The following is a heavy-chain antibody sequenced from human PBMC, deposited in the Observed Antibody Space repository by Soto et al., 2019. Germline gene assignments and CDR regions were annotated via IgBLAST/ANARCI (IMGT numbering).Heavy chain of an antibody. CDR3: ARSHPCSSSWYYCGMDV. V-gene: IGHV1-2*02. Sequence: GASVKVSCKACGYTFTGYYMHWVRQAPGQGLEWMGWINPNSGGTNYAQKFQGRVTMTRDTPISTAYMELSRLRSDDTAVYYCARSHPCSSSWYYCGMDVWGQGPTVTVSS. CDR1: GYTFTGYY. J-gene: IGHJ6*02. D-gene: IGHD6-13*01. CDR2: INPNSGGT.